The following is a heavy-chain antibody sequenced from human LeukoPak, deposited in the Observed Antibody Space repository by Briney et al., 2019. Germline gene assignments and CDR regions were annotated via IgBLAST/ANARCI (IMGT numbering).Heavy chain of an antibody. J-gene: IGHJ4*02. V-gene: IGHV3-30*18. CDR3: AKXRLXXTYYFDX. Sequence: GGSLRLSCAASGFTFSSYGMHWVRQAPGKGLEWVAVISYDGTNKYYADSVKGRFTISRDNSKNTLYLQMNSLRAEDTAVYYCAKXRLXXTYYFDXWGQGTLVTVSS. CDR1: GFTFSSYG. CDR2: ISYDGTNK.